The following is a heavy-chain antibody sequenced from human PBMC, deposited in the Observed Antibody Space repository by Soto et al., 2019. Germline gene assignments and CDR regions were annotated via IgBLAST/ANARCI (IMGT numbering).Heavy chain of an antibody. J-gene: IGHJ4*02. CDR2: IWYDGSNK. Sequence: QVQLVESGGGVVQPGRSLRLSCAASGFTFSSYGMHWVRQAPGKGLEWVAVIWYDGSNKYYADSVKGRFTISRDNSKNTLYLQMNSLRAEDTAVYYCAREVPPSSYFGYWGQGTLVTVSS. CDR1: GFTFSSYG. CDR3: AREVPPSSYFGY. D-gene: IGHD2-15*01. V-gene: IGHV3-33*01.